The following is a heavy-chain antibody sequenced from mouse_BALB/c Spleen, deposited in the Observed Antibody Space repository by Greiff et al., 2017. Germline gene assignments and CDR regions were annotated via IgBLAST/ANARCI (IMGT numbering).Heavy chain of an antibody. CDR2: ISIYYDNT. J-gene: IGHJ4*01. CDR1: GYTFTDYA. Sequence: QVQLQQSGPELVRPGESVKISCKGSGYTFTDYAMHWVKQRHAKSLEWIGVISIYYDNTNYNQKFKGKATMTVDKSSSTAYMELASLTSEDSAIYYCARSGYYGSSYAMDYWGQGTSVTVSS. V-gene: IGHV1S137*01. CDR3: ARSGYYGSSYAMDY. D-gene: IGHD1-1*01.